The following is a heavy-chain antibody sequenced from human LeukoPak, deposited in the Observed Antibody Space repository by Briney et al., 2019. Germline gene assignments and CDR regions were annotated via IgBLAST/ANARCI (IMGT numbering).Heavy chain of an antibody. J-gene: IGHJ4*02. D-gene: IGHD6-19*01. CDR2: ISSSGSTM. CDR3: AKGWRIAVAGSDY. V-gene: IGHV3-48*03. Sequence: GGSLRLSCAASGFTFSSYGMNWVRQAPGKGLEWVSYISSSGSTMYYADSVKGRFTISRDNAKNLLYLQMNSLRAEDTAVYYCAKGWRIAVAGSDYWGQGTLVTVSS. CDR1: GFTFSSYG.